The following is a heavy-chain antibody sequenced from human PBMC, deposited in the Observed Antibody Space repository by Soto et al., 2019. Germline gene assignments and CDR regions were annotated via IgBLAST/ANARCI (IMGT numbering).Heavy chain of an antibody. V-gene: IGHV4-34*01. J-gene: IGHJ6*03. Sequence: QVQLQQWGAGLLKPSETLSLTCAVYGGSFSGYYWNWIRQPPGKGLEWIGEINHSGSTNYNPSLKSRVTISVDTSKTQFSLKLSSVAAADTAVYYCARGPPPHDSNYVWYMDVWGKGTTVTVSS. CDR2: INHSGST. D-gene: IGHD4-4*01. CDR3: ARGPPPHDSNYVWYMDV. CDR1: GGSFSGYY.